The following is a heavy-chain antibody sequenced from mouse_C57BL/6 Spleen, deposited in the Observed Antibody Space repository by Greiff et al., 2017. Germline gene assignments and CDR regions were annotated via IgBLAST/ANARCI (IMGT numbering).Heavy chain of an antibody. V-gene: IGHV2-9-1*01. CDR2: IWTGGGT. J-gene: IGHJ2*01. D-gene: IGHD2-3*01. Sequence: VQLQESGPGLVAPSPSLSITCTVSGFSLTSYAISWVRQPPGKGLEWLGVIWTGGGTNYNSAPKSRLSISKDNSKSQVFLKMNSLQTDDTARYYCARLLPSGGDYFDDWGQGTTLTVSS. CDR3: ARLLPSGGDYFDD. CDR1: GFSLTSYA.